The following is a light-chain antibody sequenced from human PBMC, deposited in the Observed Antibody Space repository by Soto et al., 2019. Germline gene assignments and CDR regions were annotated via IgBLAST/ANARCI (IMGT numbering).Light chain of an antibody. CDR3: QQRSNWPLT. Sequence: EILLTQYSATLALSPGERATLSCRASQNISVYLAWYRQKPGQAPRLLIYAASNRATGIPARFSGSGSGTDFTLTISSLEPEDFAVYYCQQRSNWPLTFGGGTKVDIK. V-gene: IGKV3-11*01. CDR1: QNISVY. J-gene: IGKJ4*01. CDR2: AAS.